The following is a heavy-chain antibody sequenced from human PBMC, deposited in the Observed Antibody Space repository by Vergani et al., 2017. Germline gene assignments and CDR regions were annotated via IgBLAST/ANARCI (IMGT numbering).Heavy chain of an antibody. D-gene: IGHD1-26*01. Sequence: QVQLVESGGGVVQPGRSLRLSCAASGFTFSSYGMHWVRQAPGKGLEWGAVISYDGSNKYYADSVKGRFTISRDNSKNTLYLQMNSLRAEDTAVYYCATYSGSYDYWGQGTLVTVSS. V-gene: IGHV3-30*03. CDR1: GFTFSSYG. J-gene: IGHJ4*02. CDR2: ISYDGSNK. CDR3: ATYSGSYDY.